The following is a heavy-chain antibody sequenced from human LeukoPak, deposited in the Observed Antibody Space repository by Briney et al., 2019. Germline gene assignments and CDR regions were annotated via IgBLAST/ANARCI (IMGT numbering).Heavy chain of an antibody. D-gene: IGHD5-18*01. V-gene: IGHV4-59*13. CDR1: GGDISTYH. CDR2: VYYSGST. CDR3: ARGSGSYGFFDV. J-gene: IGHJ4*02. Sequence: SEILSLTCSVSGGDISTYHWSWIRQSPGEAFEYIGNVYYSGSTNYNPSLRSRVTISVDVSKNQFSLNVRSVTAADTAVYCARGSGSYGFFDVWGQGTLVTVSA.